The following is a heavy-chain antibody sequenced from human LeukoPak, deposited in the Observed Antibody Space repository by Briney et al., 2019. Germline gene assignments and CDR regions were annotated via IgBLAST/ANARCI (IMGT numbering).Heavy chain of an antibody. D-gene: IGHD5-12*01. CDR2: INHSGST. Sequence: PGGSLRLSCAASGFTFSSYAMSWIRQPPGKGLEWIGEINHSGSTNYNPSLKSRVTISEDTSKNQFSLKLSSVTAADTAVYYCARGKWLRPFDYWGQGTLVTVSS. CDR3: ARGKWLRPFDY. CDR1: GFTFSSYA. J-gene: IGHJ4*02. V-gene: IGHV4-34*01.